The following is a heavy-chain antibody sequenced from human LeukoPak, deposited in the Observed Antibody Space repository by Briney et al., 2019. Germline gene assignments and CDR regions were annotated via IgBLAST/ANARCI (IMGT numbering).Heavy chain of an antibody. J-gene: IGHJ6*02. CDR1: GFTVSSNY. CDR3: ARAGGVDNGMDV. D-gene: IGHD2-15*01. CDR2: IYSGGST. Sequence: PGGSLRLSCAASGFTVSSNYMSWVRQAPGKGLEWVSVIYSGGSTYYADSVKGRFTISRHYSKNTLYLQMNSLRAEDTAVYYCARAGGVDNGMDVWGQGTTVTVSS. V-gene: IGHV3-53*04.